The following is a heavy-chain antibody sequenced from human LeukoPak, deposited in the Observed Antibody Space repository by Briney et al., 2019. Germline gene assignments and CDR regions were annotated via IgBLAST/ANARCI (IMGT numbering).Heavy chain of an antibody. J-gene: IGHJ6*03. Sequence: GGSLRLSCAASGFTFSSYAMHWVRQAPGKGLEWVAVISYDGSNKYYADSVKGRFTISRDNSKNTLYLQMNSLRAEDTAVYYCAKQLRVYYYMDVWGKGTTVTVSS. CDR2: ISYDGSNK. CDR3: AKQLRVYYYMDV. V-gene: IGHV3-30*04. D-gene: IGHD1-1*01. CDR1: GFTFSSYA.